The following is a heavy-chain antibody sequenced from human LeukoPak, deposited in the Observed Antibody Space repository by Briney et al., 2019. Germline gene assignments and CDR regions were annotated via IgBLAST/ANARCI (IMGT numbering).Heavy chain of an antibody. CDR1: GFTFSSFD. Sequence: GGSLRLSCAASGFTFSSFDMHWVRQAPGKGLEWVAVISYDGSNKYYADSVKGRVTISRDNSKNTVYLQMNSLRADDTAVYYCAKTEPIVGATYFDYWGQGTLATVSS. V-gene: IGHV3-30*18. CDR3: AKTEPIVGATYFDY. CDR2: ISYDGSNK. J-gene: IGHJ4*02. D-gene: IGHD1-26*01.